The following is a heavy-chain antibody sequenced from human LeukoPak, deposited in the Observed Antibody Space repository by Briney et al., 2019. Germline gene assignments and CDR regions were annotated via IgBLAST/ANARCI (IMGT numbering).Heavy chain of an antibody. CDR2: INHRGST. V-gene: IGHV4-34*01. Sequence: SETLSLTCAVYGGSFIGYYWSWIRQPPGKGLEWIGEINHRGSTNYNPSLKSRVTISLDTSKNQFSLKLSSVTAADTAVYYCARPRGYDYDCWGQGNLVTVSS. CDR1: GGSFIGYY. D-gene: IGHD5-12*01. J-gene: IGHJ4*02. CDR3: ARPRGYDYDC.